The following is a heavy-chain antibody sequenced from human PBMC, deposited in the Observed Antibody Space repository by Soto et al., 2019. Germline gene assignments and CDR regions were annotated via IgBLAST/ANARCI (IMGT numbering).Heavy chain of an antibody. CDR1: GGSISSGDYY. Sequence: QVQLQESGPGLVKPSQTLSLTCTVSGGSISSGDYYWSWIRQPPGKGLEWIGYIYYSGSTYYNPSLTSRVTISVDTSTNPFSLKLSPVTAADTAVYYCARAQGSGFLVSWGQGTLVTVSS. CDR3: ARAQGSGFLVS. D-gene: IGHD3-10*01. J-gene: IGHJ4*02. CDR2: IYYSGST. V-gene: IGHV4-30-4*01.